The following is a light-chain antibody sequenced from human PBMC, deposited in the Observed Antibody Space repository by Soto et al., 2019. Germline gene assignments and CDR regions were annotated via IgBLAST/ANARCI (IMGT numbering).Light chain of an antibody. J-gene: IGKJ2*01. CDR2: DAS. CDR3: QQSDSTPYT. CDR1: QTISTY. Sequence: DIQMTQSPSSLSASVGDRVTITCRASQTISTYLNWYQQKPGKAPRLLIYDASSLLSGVPSRLSGSGSGTDFTLTIASLQPEDFSTYYCQQSDSTPYTFGQGTKVDIK. V-gene: IGKV1-39*01.